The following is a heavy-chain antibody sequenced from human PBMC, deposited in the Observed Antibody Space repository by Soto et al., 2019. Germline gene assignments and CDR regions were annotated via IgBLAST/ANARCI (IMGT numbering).Heavy chain of an antibody. Sequence: ASVKVSCKASGYTFTSYGISWVRQAPGQGLEWMGWISAYNGNTNYAQKLQGRVTMTTDTSTSTAYMELRSLRSDDTAVYYCYLLEWLLPKPDFDYWGQGTLVTVSS. CDR1: GYTFTSYG. CDR3: YLLEWLLPKPDFDY. CDR2: ISAYNGNT. D-gene: IGHD3-3*01. V-gene: IGHV1-18*01. J-gene: IGHJ4*02.